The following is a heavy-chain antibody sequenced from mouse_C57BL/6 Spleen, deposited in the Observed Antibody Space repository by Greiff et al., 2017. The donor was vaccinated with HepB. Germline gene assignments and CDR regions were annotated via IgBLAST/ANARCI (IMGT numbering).Heavy chain of an antibody. V-gene: IGHV1-62-2*01. CDR3: ASHEDSATGTNAMDY. J-gene: IGHJ4*01. CDR1: GYTFTVYT. D-gene: IGHD4-1*02. Sequence: VQLQQSGAELVKPGASVKLSCKASGYTFTVYTIHWVKQRSGQGLEWIGWFYPGSGSIKYNEKFKDKATLTADKYSSTVYMELSRMTSEDAAGFFCASHEDSATGTNAMDYWGQGTSVTVSS. CDR2: FYPGSGSI.